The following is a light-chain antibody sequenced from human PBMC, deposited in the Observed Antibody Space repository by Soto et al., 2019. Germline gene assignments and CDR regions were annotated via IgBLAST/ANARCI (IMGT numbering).Light chain of an antibody. CDR1: SSDVGGYNY. CDR3: SSYPSSNTVV. V-gene: IGLV2-14*03. CDR2: DVS. J-gene: IGLJ2*01. Sequence: QSALTQPASVSGSPGQSITISCTGTSSDVGGYNYVSWYQQHPGKAPKLMMYDVSNRPSGVSNRFSGSKSCNTASLTISGLQAEDEADYYCSSYPSSNTVVFGGGTKLT.